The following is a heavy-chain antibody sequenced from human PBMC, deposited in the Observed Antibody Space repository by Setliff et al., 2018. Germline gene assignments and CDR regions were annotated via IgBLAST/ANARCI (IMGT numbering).Heavy chain of an antibody. CDR3: ARGDSSGYFLEIVHDAFDI. J-gene: IGHJ3*02. CDR2: IIPTFGTA. CDR1: GGTFSSYA. V-gene: IGHV1-69*06. Sequence: SVKVSCKASGGTFSSYAISWVRQAPGQGLEWMGRIIPTFGTANYAQKFQGRVTITADKSTSTAYMELSSLRSEDTAVYYCARGDSSGYFLEIVHDAFDIWGQGTMVTVSS. D-gene: IGHD3-22*01.